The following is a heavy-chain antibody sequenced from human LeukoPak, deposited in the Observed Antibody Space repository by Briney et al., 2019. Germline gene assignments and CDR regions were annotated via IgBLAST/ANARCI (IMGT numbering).Heavy chain of an antibody. Sequence: GGSLRLSCAASGFTFSSYAMSWVRQAPGKGLEWVSAISGSGGSTYYADSVKGRFTISRDTSKNTLYLQMNSLRAEDTAVYYCAKTYYYDSSGYYPYDAFDIWGQGTMVTVSS. CDR1: GFTFSSYA. J-gene: IGHJ3*02. V-gene: IGHV3-23*01. CDR3: AKTYYYDSSGYYPYDAFDI. CDR2: ISGSGGST. D-gene: IGHD3-22*01.